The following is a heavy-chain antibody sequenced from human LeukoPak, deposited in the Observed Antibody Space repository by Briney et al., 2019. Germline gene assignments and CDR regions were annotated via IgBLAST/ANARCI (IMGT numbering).Heavy chain of an antibody. V-gene: IGHV4-59*08. CDR2: IYYSGST. CDR3: ARHGNGAFDI. J-gene: IGHJ3*02. D-gene: IGHD1-1*01. CDR1: GNSISSYY. Sequence: PSETLSLTCTVSGNSISSYYWSWIRQPPGKGLEWIGFIYYSGSTNYSPSLKSRVTISVDTSKNQFSLKLTSVTAADTAVYYCARHGNGAFDIWGQGTMVTVSS.